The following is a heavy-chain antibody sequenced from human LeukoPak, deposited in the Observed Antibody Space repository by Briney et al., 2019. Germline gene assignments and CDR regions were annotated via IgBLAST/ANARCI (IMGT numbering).Heavy chain of an antibody. D-gene: IGHD4-17*01. CDR2: ISWNSGSI. CDR1: GFTFDDYA. V-gene: IGHV3-9*01. Sequence: GGSLRLSCAASGFTFDDYAMHWVRQAPGKGLEWVSGISWNSGSIGYADSVKGRFTISRDNAKNSLYLQMNSPRAGDTALYYCAKDRTTVTTSDFDYWGQGTLVTVSS. J-gene: IGHJ4*02. CDR3: AKDRTTVTTSDFDY.